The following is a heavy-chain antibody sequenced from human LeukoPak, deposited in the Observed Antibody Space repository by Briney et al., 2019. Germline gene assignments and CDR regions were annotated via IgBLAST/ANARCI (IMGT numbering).Heavy chain of an antibody. Sequence: ASVKVSCKVSGYTLTELSMHWVRQAPGKGLEWMGGFDPEDGETIYAQKFQGRVTMTRDTSTSTVYMELSSLRSEDTAVYYCARCQGQPLLYADYWGQGTLVTVSS. CDR3: ARCQGQPLLYADY. J-gene: IGHJ4*02. V-gene: IGHV1-24*01. CDR2: FDPEDGET. D-gene: IGHD2-2*02. CDR1: GYTLTELS.